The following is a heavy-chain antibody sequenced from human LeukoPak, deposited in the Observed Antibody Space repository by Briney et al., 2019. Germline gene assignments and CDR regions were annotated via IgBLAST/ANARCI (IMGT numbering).Heavy chain of an antibody. J-gene: IGHJ4*02. D-gene: IGHD5-24*01. CDR2: IYTSGST. Sequence: SETLSLTCTVSGGSISSYYWSWIRQPAGKGLEWIGRIYTSGSTNYNPSLKSRVSISVDTSKNQFSLKLSSVTAADTAVYYCARDSSRRDGYNYWGQGTLVTVSS. CDR3: ARDSSRRDGYNY. V-gene: IGHV4-4*07. CDR1: GGSISSYY.